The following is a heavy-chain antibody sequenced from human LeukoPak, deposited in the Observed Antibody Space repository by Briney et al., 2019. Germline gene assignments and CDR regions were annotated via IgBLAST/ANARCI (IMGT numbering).Heavy chain of an antibody. CDR1: GFTFSSYE. Sequence: PGGSLRLSCAASGFTFSSYEMNWVRQAPEKGLEWISYITGSGDTIYYADSVKGRFTISRDNSKNTLYLQMNSLRAEDTAVYYCAKDAVWSGYYSFDYWGQGTLVTVSS. D-gene: IGHD3-3*01. V-gene: IGHV3-23*01. J-gene: IGHJ4*02. CDR2: ITGSGDTI. CDR3: AKDAVWSGYYSFDY.